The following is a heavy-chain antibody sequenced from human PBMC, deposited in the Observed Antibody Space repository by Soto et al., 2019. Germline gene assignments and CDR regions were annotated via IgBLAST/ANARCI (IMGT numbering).Heavy chain of an antibody. CDR2: IYHSGST. CDR1: GGSISSSNW. CDR3: ARVNRAVAGFDY. J-gene: IGHJ4*02. Sequence: QVQLQESGPGLVKPSGTLSLTCAVSGGSISSSNWWSWVRQPPGKGLEWIGEIYHSGSTNYNPSLKRRVTISVYKSKNQFSLKLSSVTAADTAVYYCARVNRAVAGFDYWGQGTLVTVSS. V-gene: IGHV4-4*02. D-gene: IGHD6-19*01.